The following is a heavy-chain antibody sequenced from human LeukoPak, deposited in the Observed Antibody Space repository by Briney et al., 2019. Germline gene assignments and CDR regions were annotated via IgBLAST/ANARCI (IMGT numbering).Heavy chain of an antibody. CDR2: ISWNSGSI. Sequence: PGRSLRLSCAASGFTFDDYAMHWVRQAPGKGLEWVSGISWNSGSIGYADSVKGRFTISRDNARNSLYLQMNSLRVEDTALYYCAKDRLGDGDSKYFFDYWGQGTLVTVSS. V-gene: IGHV3-9*01. J-gene: IGHJ4*02. CDR1: GFTFDDYA. CDR3: AKDRLGDGDSKYFFDY. D-gene: IGHD4-17*01.